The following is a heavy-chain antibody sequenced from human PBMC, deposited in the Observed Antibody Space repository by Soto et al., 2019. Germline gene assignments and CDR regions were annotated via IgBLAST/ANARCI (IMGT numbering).Heavy chain of an antibody. J-gene: IGHJ5*02. CDR2: VDASGNT. V-gene: IGHV4-4*07. CDR1: GHSISADY. CDR3: ARDVGGSVVPHWFDP. Sequence: QVQLQESGPGLVKASETLSLSCTVSGHSISADYWSWIRQPAGKRLEWIGRVDASGNTNYNPSLRGRVALSVDMSKNQFFLKVRSVTAADTAMYFCARDVGGSVVPHWFDPWGQGALVTVSS. D-gene: IGHD3-22*01.